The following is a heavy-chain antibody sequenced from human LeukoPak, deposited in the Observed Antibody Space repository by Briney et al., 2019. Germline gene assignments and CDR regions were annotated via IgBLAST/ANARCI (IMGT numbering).Heavy chain of an antibody. V-gene: IGHV4-34*01. CDR3: ARGTSSYDFWSGYYTGCFDY. J-gene: IGHJ4*02. D-gene: IGHD3-3*01. Sequence: SETLSLTCAVYGGSFSGYYWGWIRQPPGKGLAWIGEINHSGSTNYNPSLKSRVTISVDTSKNQFSLKLSSVTAADTAVYYCARGTSSYDFWSGYYTGCFDYWGQGTLVTVSS. CDR2: INHSGST. CDR1: GGSFSGYY.